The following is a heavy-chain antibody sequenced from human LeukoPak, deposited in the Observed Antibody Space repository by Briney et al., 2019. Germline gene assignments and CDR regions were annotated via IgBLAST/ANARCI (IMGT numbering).Heavy chain of an antibody. CDR1: GVSVSTSH. J-gene: IGHJ4*02. D-gene: IGHD3-22*01. Sequence: PSETLSLTCNVSGVSVSTSHWNWIRQRPGKGLEWIGCLSYTGKTDYNPSLKSRVSISLGSSNNHFSLKLTSVTAADTAVYYCSEGYYEPFDHWGQGILVTVSS. CDR2: LSYTGKT. V-gene: IGHV4-59*02. CDR3: SEGYYEPFDH.